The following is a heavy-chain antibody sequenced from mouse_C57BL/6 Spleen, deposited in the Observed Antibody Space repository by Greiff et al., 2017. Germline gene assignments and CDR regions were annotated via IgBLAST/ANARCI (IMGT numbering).Heavy chain of an antibody. CDR2: ISSGGDYI. CDR1: GFTFSSYA. V-gene: IGHV5-9-1*02. CDR3: TRDGGSSGYYFDY. Sequence: EVKLMESGEGLVKPGGSLKLSCAASGFTFSSYAMSWVRQTPEKRLEWVAYISSGGDYIYYADTVKGRFTISGDNARNTLYLEMSSLKSEDTAMYYCTRDGGSSGYYFDYWGQGTTLTVSS. J-gene: IGHJ2*01. D-gene: IGHD3-2*02.